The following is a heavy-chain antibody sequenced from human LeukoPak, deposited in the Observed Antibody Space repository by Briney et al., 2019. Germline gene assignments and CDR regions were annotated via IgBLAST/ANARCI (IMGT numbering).Heavy chain of an antibody. CDR2: ISYDGSNK. V-gene: IGHV3-30*18. Sequence: GGSLILSCAASGFTFSSYGMHWVRQAPGKGLEWVAVISYDGSNKYFADSVKGRFTISRDNSKNTLYLQMNSLRAKDTAVYYCAKDSGIAVAGTLRAFDIWGQGTMVTVSS. J-gene: IGHJ3*02. CDR1: GFTFSSYG. D-gene: IGHD6-19*01. CDR3: AKDSGIAVAGTLRAFDI.